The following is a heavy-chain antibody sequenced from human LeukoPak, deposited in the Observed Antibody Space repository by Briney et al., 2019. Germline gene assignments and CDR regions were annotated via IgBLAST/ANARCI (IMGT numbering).Heavy chain of an antibody. CDR3: ARDGYTNNWFDP. J-gene: IGHJ5*02. CDR2: IYYSGST. D-gene: IGHD5-24*01. V-gene: IGHV4-59*01. CDR1: GGSISSYY. Sequence: SETLSLTCTVSGGSISSYYWSWVRQPPGKGLEWIGYIYYSGSTNYNPSRKSRATISVDTSKNQFSLKLSSVTAADTAVYYCARDGYTNNWFDPWGQGTLVTVSS.